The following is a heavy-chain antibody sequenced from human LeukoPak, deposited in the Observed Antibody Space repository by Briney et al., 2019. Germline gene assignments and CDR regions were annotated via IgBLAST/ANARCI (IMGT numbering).Heavy chain of an antibody. CDR2: IRYDGSNK. J-gene: IGHJ4*02. CDR3: AKLANVAAAGTDDY. Sequence: GGSLRLSCAASGFTFSSYGMHWVRQAPGKGLEWVAFIRYDGSNKYYADSVKGRFTISRDNSKNTLYLQMNSLRAEDTAVYYCAKLANVAAAGTDDYWGQGTLVTVSS. V-gene: IGHV3-30*02. CDR1: GFTFSSYG. D-gene: IGHD6-13*01.